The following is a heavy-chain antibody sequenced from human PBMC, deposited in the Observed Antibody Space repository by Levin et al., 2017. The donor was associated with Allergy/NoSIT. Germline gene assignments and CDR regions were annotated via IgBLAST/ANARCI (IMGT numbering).Heavy chain of an antibody. Sequence: GESLKISCAASGFTFSSYGMHWVRQAPGKGLEWVAVVSYDGSNKYYADSVKGRFTISRDNSKNTLYLQMNSLRAEDTAVYYCAKANYGENDAFDIWGQGTMVTVSS. V-gene: IGHV3-30*18. CDR1: GFTFSSYG. CDR3: AKANYGENDAFDI. CDR2: VSYDGSNK. J-gene: IGHJ3*02. D-gene: IGHD4-17*01.